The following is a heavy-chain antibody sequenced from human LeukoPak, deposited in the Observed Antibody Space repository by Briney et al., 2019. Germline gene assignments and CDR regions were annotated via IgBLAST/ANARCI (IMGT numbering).Heavy chain of an antibody. V-gene: IGHV4-39*07. CDR2: IYYSGST. Sequence: SETLSLTCTVSGGSISSSSYYWGWLRQPPGTGLEWIGSIYYSGSTYYNPSLKSRVTISVDTSKNQFSLKLSSVTAADSAVYYCARDRRVYYYDSSGYYYDAFDIWGQGTMVTVSS. CDR3: ARDRRVYYYDSSGYYYDAFDI. J-gene: IGHJ3*02. D-gene: IGHD3-22*01. CDR1: GGSISSSSYY.